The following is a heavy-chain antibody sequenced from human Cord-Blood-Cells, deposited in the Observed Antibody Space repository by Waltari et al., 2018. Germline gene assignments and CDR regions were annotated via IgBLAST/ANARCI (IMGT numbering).Heavy chain of an antibody. D-gene: IGHD3-9*01. CDR2: IIPIFGTT. Sequence: QVQLVQSGAEVNKPGSSVKVSCKASGGTLSSYAVSWVRQAPGQGLEWMGGIIPIFGTTNYAQKFQGRVTITADESTSTAYMELSSLRSEDTAVYYCARAYYDILTGPFDYWGQGTLVTVSS. CDR3: ARAYYDILTGPFDY. J-gene: IGHJ4*02. V-gene: IGHV1-69*01. CDR1: GGTLSSYA.